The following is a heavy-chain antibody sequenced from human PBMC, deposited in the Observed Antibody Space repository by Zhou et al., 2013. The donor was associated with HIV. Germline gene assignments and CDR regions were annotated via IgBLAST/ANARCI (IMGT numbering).Heavy chain of an antibody. CDR3: ARRGTWGDRFXVIRGGLDV. Sequence: QVQLVQSGAEVKKPGASVKVSCKASGYTLTTSDLHWVRQASGQGLEWMGWINPSTSHTTYAQNFQGRVTMTRNISINTAYMELNSLRSEDTAVYYCARRGTWGDRFXVIRGGLDVWGPRGPQSPSPQ. CDR1: GYTLTTSD. D-gene: IGHD1-1*01. J-gene: IGHJ6*01. V-gene: IGHV1-8*01. CDR2: INPSTSHT.